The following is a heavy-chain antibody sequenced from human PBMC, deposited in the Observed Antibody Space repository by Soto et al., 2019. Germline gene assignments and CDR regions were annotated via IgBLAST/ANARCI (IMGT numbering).Heavy chain of an antibody. CDR2: IIPIFGTA. V-gene: IGHV1-69*01. CDR3: AVSYGVDVPSAFDI. D-gene: IGHD3-10*01. CDR1: GGTFSSYA. J-gene: IGHJ3*02. Sequence: QVQLVQSGAEVKKPGSSVKVSCKASGGTFSSYAISWVRQAPGQGLEWMGGIIPIFGTANYAQKFQGRVTITADETTSTTYMELSSLRSEDTAVYYCAVSYGVDVPSAFDIWGQGTMVTVSS.